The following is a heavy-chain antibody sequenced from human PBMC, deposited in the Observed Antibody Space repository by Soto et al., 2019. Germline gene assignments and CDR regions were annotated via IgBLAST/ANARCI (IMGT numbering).Heavy chain of an antibody. J-gene: IGHJ6*02. CDR3: ARLGFNYDFLSGYYNVHHYYGIDV. CDR2: IYPGDSDT. D-gene: IGHD3-3*01. CDR1: GYKVSTWHNFTSYW. Sequence: PGESLKISCMGSGYKVSTWHNFTSYWIAWVRQMPGEGLEWMGIIYPGDSDTGYSPSFQGQVTISADKSINSVYLQWSSLKASDTATYYCARLGFNYDFLSGYYNVHHYYGIDVWGQGTTVTVSS. V-gene: IGHV5-51*01.